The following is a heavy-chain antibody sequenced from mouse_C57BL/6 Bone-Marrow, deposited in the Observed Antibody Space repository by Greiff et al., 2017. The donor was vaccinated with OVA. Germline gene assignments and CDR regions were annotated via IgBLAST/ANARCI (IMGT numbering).Heavy chain of an antibody. V-gene: IGHV1-7*01. D-gene: IGHD2-3*01. CDR3: ALYDGYYVALAY. CDR1: GYTFTSYW. Sequence: QVQLQQSGAELAKPGASVKLSCKASGYTFTSYWMHWVKQRPGQGLEWIGYINPSSGYTKYNQKFKDKATVTADKSSSTAYMQLRSLTYEDSAVYDCALYDGYYVALAYWGQGTLVTVSA. J-gene: IGHJ3*01. CDR2: INPSSGYT.